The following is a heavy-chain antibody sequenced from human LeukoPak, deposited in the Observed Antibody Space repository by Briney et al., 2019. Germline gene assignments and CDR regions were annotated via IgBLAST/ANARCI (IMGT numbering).Heavy chain of an antibody. CDR2: ISYDGSNK. CDR1: GFTFSSYA. D-gene: IGHD2-2*01. V-gene: IGHV3-30*01. Sequence: GRSLRLPCAASGFTFSSYAMHWVRQAPGKGLEWVAVISYDGSNKYYADSVKGRFTISRDNSKNTLYLQMNSLRAEDTAVYYCARAGDCSSTSCLDYWGQGTLVTVSS. CDR3: ARAGDCSSTSCLDY. J-gene: IGHJ4*02.